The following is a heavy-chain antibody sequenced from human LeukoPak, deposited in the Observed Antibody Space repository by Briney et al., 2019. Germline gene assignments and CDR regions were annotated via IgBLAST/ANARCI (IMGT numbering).Heavy chain of an antibody. CDR3: ARTGEVTTVCDS. CDR2: IHYSGST. J-gene: IGHJ4*02. V-gene: IGHV4-59*08. CDR1: GGSTSGYY. D-gene: IGHD4-17*01. Sequence: SETLSLTCAVSGGSTSGYYWNWIRQPPGKGLEWIGNIHYSGSTNYNPSLKSRVTITVDTSKNQFSLKLSSVTAADTAVYYCARTGEVTTVCDSWGQGNLVTVSS.